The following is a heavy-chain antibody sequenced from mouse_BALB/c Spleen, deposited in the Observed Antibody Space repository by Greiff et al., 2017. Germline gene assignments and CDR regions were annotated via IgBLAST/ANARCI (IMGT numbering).Heavy chain of an antibody. D-gene: IGHD2-4*01. J-gene: IGHJ3*01. Sequence: VQLQQSGPELVKPGASVRISCKASGYTFTSYYIHWVKQRPGQGLEWIGWIYPGNVNTKYNEKFKGKATLTADKSSSTAYMQLSSLTSEDSAVYCCARQGTMITTGFAYWGQGTLVTVSA. V-gene: IGHV1S56*01. CDR3: ARQGTMITTGFAY. CDR2: IYPGNVNT. CDR1: GYTFTSYY.